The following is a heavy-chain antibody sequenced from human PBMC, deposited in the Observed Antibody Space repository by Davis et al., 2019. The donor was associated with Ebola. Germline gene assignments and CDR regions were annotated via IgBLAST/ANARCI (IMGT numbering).Heavy chain of an antibody. V-gene: IGHV4-61*01. CDR2: IYYSGST. D-gene: IGHD5-18*01. Sequence: SETLSLTCTVSGDSVSSGSYYWSWIRQPPGKGLEWIGYIYYSGSTNYNPSLKSRVTISVDTSKNQFSLKLSSVTAADTAVYHCARIPRGYSYGTIDYWGQGTLVTVSS. CDR3: ARIPRGYSYGTIDY. CDR1: GDSVSSGSYY. J-gene: IGHJ4*02.